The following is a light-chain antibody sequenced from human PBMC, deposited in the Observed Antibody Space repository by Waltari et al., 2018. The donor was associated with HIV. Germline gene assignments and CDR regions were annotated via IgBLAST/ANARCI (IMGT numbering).Light chain of an antibody. Sequence: QSVLTQPPSASGTPGQSVIIPCSGSSYNIERNYVYWFQQLPRTAPKLLIVRISPRPSGFPDRFSASKSGTSPSPAIVGLPSEAEALYYCSTWDDSLGGFAFFGGGSKVTVL. V-gene: IGLV1-47*01. CDR3: STWDDSLGGFAF. CDR1: SYNIERNY. J-gene: IGLJ2*01. CDR2: RIS.